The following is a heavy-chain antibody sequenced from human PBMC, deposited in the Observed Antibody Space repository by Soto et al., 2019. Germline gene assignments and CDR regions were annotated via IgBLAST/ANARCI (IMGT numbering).Heavy chain of an antibody. CDR1: GGSISSGGYY. V-gene: IGHV4-31*03. D-gene: IGHD2-2*01. CDR2: IYYSGST. Sequence: PSETLSLTCTVSGGSISSGGYYWSWIRQHPGKGLEWIGYIYYSGSTYYNPSLKSRVTISVDTSKNQFPLKLSSVTAADTAVYYCARVHKHPSTSWETYYFDYWGQGTLVTVSS. CDR3: ARVHKHPSTSWETYYFDY. J-gene: IGHJ4*02.